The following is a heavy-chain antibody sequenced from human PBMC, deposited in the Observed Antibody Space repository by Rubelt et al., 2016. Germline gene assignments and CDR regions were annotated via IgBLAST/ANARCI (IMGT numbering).Heavy chain of an antibody. CDR1: GGSFSGYY. V-gene: IGHV4-34*01. D-gene: IGHD3-22*01. J-gene: IGHJ4*02. Sequence: QVQLQQWGAGLLKPSETLSLTCAVYGGSFSGYYWSWIRQPPGKGLEWIGSIYYSGSTYYNPSLKSRVTISVDTSKNQFSLKLSSVTAADTAVYYCARDYYDSSGYYGYWGQGTLVTVSS. CDR3: ARDYYDSSGYYGY. CDR2: IYYSGST.